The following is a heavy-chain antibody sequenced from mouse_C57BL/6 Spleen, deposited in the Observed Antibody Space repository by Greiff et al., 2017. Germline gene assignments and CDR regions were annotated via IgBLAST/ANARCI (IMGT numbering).Heavy chain of an antibody. CDR3: ARANWDGTWFAY. Sequence: EVNVVESGGGLVKPGGSLKLSCAASGFTFSSYAMSWVRQTPEKRLEWVATISDGGSYTYYPDNVKGRFPISRDNAKNNLYLQMSHLKSEDTAMYYCARANWDGTWFAYWGQGTLVTVSA. CDR1: GFTFSSYA. J-gene: IGHJ3*01. D-gene: IGHD4-1*02. CDR2: ISDGGSYT. V-gene: IGHV5-4*03.